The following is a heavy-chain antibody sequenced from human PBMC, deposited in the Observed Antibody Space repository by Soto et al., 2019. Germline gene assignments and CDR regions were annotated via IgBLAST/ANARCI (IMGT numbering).Heavy chain of an antibody. D-gene: IGHD1-26*01. CDR3: ARDEPIVGGTKIDY. CDR2: ISGYNDNT. CDR1: AYTFISYG. J-gene: IGHJ4*02. Sequence: ASVKVSCKASAYTFISYGISWVRQAPGQGLEWMGWISGYNDNTNYAQNLQGRVTLTTDTSTSTAYMELRSLRSDDTAVYYYARDEPIVGGTKIDYWGQGTLVTVSS. V-gene: IGHV1-18*01.